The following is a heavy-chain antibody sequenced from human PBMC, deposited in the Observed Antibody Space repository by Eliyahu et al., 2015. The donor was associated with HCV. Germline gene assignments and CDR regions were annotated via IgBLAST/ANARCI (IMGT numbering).Heavy chain of an antibody. V-gene: IGHV3-9*01. CDR3: GKVGDGFGEILPFHGLDV. D-gene: IGHD3-10*01. CDR1: GFTFDDFA. CDR2: ISWDSDTI. Sequence: EVQLVESGGGLEQPGRSLRLSCAASGFTFDDFAMHWVRQVPGKGLEWVSGISWDSDTIAYADSVRGRFTISRDNAKNSLYLQMNSLRAEDTALYYCGKVGDGFGEILPFHGLDVWGQGTTVTVSS. J-gene: IGHJ6*02.